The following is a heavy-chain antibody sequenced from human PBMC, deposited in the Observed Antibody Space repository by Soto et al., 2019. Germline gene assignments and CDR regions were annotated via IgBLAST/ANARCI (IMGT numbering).Heavy chain of an antibody. CDR3: ATDYGFHPYYFDY. CDR2: ISGSGGST. CDR1: GFTFSSYA. V-gene: IGHV3-23*01. Sequence: EVQLLESGGGLVQPGGSLRLSCAASGFTFSSYAMSWVRQAPGKGLEWVSAISGSGGSTYYADSVKGRFTISRDNSKNTLYLQMNSLSAEDTAVYYCATDYGFHPYYFDYWGQGTLVTVSS. J-gene: IGHJ4*02. D-gene: IGHD4-17*01.